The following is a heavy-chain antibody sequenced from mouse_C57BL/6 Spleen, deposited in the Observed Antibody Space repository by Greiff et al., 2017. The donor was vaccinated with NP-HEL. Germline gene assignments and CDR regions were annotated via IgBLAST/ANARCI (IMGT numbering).Heavy chain of an antibody. CDR2: IDPSDSYT. CDR3: AREATVVATSFDY. J-gene: IGHJ2*01. Sequence: QVHVKQPGAELVRPGTSVKLSCEASGYTFTSYWMHWVKQRPGQGLEWIGVIDPSDSYTNYNQKFKGKATLTVDTSSSTAYMQLSSLTSEDSAVYYCAREATVVATSFDYWGQGTTLTVSS. CDR1: GYTFTSYW. V-gene: IGHV1-59*01. D-gene: IGHD1-1*01.